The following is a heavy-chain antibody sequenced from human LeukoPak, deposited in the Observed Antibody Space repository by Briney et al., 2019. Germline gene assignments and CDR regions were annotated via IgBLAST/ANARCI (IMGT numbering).Heavy chain of an antibody. CDR1: GGSFSGYY. D-gene: IGHD1-26*01. CDR3: ARDLVGALGSFDY. Sequence: PSETLSLTCAVYGGSFSGYYWSWIRQPPGKGLEWIGEINHSGSTNYNPSLKSRVTISVDTSKNQFSLKLSSVTAADTAVYYCARDLVGALGSFDYWGQGTLVTVSS. J-gene: IGHJ4*02. V-gene: IGHV4-34*01. CDR2: INHSGST.